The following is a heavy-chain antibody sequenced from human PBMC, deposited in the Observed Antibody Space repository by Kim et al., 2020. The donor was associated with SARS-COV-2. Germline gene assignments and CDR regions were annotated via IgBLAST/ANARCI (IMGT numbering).Heavy chain of an antibody. D-gene: IGHD3-22*01. CDR1: GGTFSSYA. Sequence: SVKVSCKASGGTFSSYAISWVRQAPGQGLEWMGGIIPIFGTANYAQKFQGRVTITADESTSTAYMELSSLRSEDTAVYYCARGRPGDSSGYYYSSFDYWGQGTLVTVSS. CDR3: ARGRPGDSSGYYYSSFDY. J-gene: IGHJ4*02. V-gene: IGHV1-69*13. CDR2: IIPIFGTA.